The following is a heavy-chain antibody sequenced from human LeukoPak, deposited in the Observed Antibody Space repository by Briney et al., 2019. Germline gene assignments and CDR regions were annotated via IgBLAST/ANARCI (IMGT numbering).Heavy chain of an antibody. V-gene: IGHV3-48*01. CDR3: ARDWNYGGNIDY. Sequence: GGSLRLSCEASGFTFSNYWMSWGRQAPGKGLEWVSYISGHSSTIYYADSVKGRFTISRDNAKNSLYLQMNSLRAEDTAVYYCARDWNYGGNIDYWGQGTLVTVSS. D-gene: IGHD4-23*01. CDR2: ISGHSSTI. CDR1: GFTFSNYW. J-gene: IGHJ4*02.